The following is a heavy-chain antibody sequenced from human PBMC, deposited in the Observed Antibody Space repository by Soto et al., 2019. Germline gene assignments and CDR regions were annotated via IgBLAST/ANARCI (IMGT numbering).Heavy chain of an antibody. V-gene: IGHV4-30-4*01. CDR2: IYYSGST. Sequence: PSETLSLTCTVSGGSISSGDYYWSWIRQPPGKGLEWIGYIYYSGSTYYNPSLKSRVTISVDTSKNQFSLKLSSVTAADTAVYYCARVFSTEDTRGGDYWGQGTLVTVSS. D-gene: IGHD4-17*01. CDR3: ARVFSTEDTRGGDY. CDR1: GGSISSGDYY. J-gene: IGHJ4*02.